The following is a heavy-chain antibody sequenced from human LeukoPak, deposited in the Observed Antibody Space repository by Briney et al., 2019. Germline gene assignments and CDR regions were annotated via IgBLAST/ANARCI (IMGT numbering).Heavy chain of an antibody. D-gene: IGHD3-10*01. Sequence: APVKVSCKASGYTFTGYYMHWARQAPGQGLEWMGWINPNSGGTNYAQKFQGRVTMTRDTSISTAYMELSRLRSDDTAVYYCARALWFGRPDYWGQGTLVTVSS. J-gene: IGHJ4*02. CDR3: ARALWFGRPDY. CDR1: GYTFTGYY. CDR2: INPNSGGT. V-gene: IGHV1-2*02.